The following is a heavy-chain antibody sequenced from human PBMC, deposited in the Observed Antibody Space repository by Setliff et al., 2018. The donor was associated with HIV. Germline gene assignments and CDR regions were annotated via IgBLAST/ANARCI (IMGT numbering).Heavy chain of an antibody. CDR1: GGSISNSNYF. CDR3: ARSFSGRYFWSGYYTGPDPKGENAFDT. Sequence: PSETLSLTCTVSGGSISNSNYFWGWIRQPPGKGLEWIGRIYSSGSTYYQPSLQGRVSMSIDSSKNHFSLSLRYVTAADTAVYYCARSFSGRYFWSGYYTGPDPKGENAFDTWGQGTMVTV. CDR2: IYSSGST. D-gene: IGHD3-3*01. J-gene: IGHJ3*02. V-gene: IGHV4-39*02.